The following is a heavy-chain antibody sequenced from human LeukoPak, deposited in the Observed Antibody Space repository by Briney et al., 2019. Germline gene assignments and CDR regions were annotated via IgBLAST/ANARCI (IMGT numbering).Heavy chain of an antibody. Sequence: PGGSLRLSCAASGFTFDDYGMSWVRQAPGKGLVWVSRINGDGSGIAYADSVKGRFTISRDNAKNTLFLQMNSLRAEDTAVYYCARDNKGDLPLDYWGQGTLVTVSS. D-gene: IGHD3-10*01. CDR1: GFTFDDYG. J-gene: IGHJ4*02. CDR3: ARDNKGDLPLDY. V-gene: IGHV3-74*01. CDR2: INGDGSGI.